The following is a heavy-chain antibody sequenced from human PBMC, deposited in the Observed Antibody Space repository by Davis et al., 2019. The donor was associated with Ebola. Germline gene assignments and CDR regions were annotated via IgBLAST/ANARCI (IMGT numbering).Heavy chain of an antibody. CDR3: AKTYYYDSSGLHDFIDY. CDR2: IYPGDSDT. J-gene: IGHJ4*02. V-gene: IGHV5-51*01. D-gene: IGHD3-22*01. Sequence: GESLKISCKGSGYSFTSYWIGWVRQMPGKGLEWMGIIYPGDSDTRYSPSFQGHVTISADKSISTAYLQWSSLKASDTAMYYCAKTYYYDSSGLHDFIDYWGQGTLVTVSS. CDR1: GYSFTSYW.